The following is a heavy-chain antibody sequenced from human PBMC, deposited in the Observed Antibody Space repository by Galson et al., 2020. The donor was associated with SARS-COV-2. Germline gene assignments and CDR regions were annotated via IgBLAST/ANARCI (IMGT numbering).Heavy chain of an antibody. CDR3: ASSPPVKYGTSSGWFDP. J-gene: IGHJ5*02. V-gene: IGHV4-30-2*01. D-gene: IGHD6-6*01. CDR2: IYHSGST. Sequence: QTLSLTCAVSGGSISSGGYSWSWIRQPPGRGLEWIVYIYHSGSTYYNPSLKSRVSTSLDRSKNQFSLRLSSVTAADTAVYYCASSPPVKYGTSSGWFDPWGQGTLVTVSS. CDR1: GGSISSGGYS.